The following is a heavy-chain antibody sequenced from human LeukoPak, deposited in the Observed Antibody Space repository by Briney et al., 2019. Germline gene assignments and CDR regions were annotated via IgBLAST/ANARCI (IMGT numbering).Heavy chain of an antibody. Sequence: PGGSLILSCSTSGFTFSNHFMHWVRQAPGKGLEYVSSIGPNGASTLYADSVKGRFTISRDNSKNALYLQLTSLRLEDTALYYCVKDLTGTWSFDYWGQGTLATVSS. CDR1: GFTFSNHF. J-gene: IGHJ4*02. V-gene: IGHV3-64D*06. D-gene: IGHD3-9*01. CDR2: IGPNGAST. CDR3: VKDLTGTWSFDY.